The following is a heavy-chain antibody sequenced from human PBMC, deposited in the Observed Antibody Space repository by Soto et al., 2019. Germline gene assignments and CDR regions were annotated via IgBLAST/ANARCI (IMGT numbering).Heavy chain of an antibody. CDR2: ISYDGSNK. D-gene: IGHD2-15*01. J-gene: IGHJ3*02. Sequence: GGSLRLSCAASGFTFSSYGMHWVRQAPGKGLEWVAVISYDGSNKYYADSVKGRFTISRDNSKNTLYLQMNSLRAEDTAVYYCAKGGDIVVVVAADAFDIWGQGTMVTVSS. CDR1: GFTFSSYG. V-gene: IGHV3-30*18. CDR3: AKGGDIVVVVAADAFDI.